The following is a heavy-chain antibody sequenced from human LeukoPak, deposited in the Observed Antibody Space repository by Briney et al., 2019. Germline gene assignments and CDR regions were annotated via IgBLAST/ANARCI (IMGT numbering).Heavy chain of an antibody. CDR3: ARSVQRYCSGGSCYSNFSPRDY. J-gene: IGHJ4*02. CDR2: INQSGST. Sequence: SETLSLTCAVYGGFFSGYYWSWIRQPPGKGLEWIGEINQSGSTNYNPSLKSRVTISVDTSKNQFSLKLSSVTAADTAVYYCARSVQRYCSGGSCYSNFSPRDYWGQGTLVTVSS. D-gene: IGHD2-15*01. CDR1: GGFFSGYY. V-gene: IGHV4-34*01.